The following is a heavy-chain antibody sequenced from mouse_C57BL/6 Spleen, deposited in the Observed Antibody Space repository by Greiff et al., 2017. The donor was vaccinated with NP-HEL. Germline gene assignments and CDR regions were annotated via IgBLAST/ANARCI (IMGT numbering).Heavy chain of an antibody. D-gene: IGHD2-3*01. Sequence: QVQLKQPGAELVKPGASVKMSCHPSRYPFPLSFLPFFPPLPFPCLYFILDIYPCSGSTNYNEKFKSKATLTVDTSSSTAYMQLSSLTSEDSAVYYCATYDGLPLGYWGQGTTLTVSS. CDR2: IYPCSGST. CDR1: RYPFPLSF. CDR3: ATYDGLPLGY. J-gene: IGHJ2*01. V-gene: IGHV1-55*01.